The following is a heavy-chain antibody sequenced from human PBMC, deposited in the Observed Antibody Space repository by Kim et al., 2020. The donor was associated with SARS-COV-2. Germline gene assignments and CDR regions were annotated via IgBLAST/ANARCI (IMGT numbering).Heavy chain of an antibody. Sequence: ASVKVSCKASGYTFTSYYMHWVRQAPGQGLEWMGIINPSGGSTSYAQKFQGRVTMTRDTSTSTVYMELSSLRSEDTAVYYCARDSTIKDTAMDYYYYGMDVWGQGTTVTVSS. CDR2: INPSGGST. J-gene: IGHJ6*02. V-gene: IGHV1-46*01. CDR1: GYTFTSYY. CDR3: ARDSTIKDTAMDYYYYGMDV. D-gene: IGHD5-18*01.